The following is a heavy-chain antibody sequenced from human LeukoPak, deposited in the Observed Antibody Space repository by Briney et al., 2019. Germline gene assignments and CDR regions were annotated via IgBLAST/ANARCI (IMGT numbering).Heavy chain of an antibody. V-gene: IGHV5-51*01. CDR3: ASLGMGAAYMDV. D-gene: IGHD6-13*01. Sequence: GESLKISCQASGYSFTTFWIAWVRQMPGKGLDWMGLIFPSDSETRYSPAFQGHVTISADKSTNTAYLQWSSLKASDTAMYYCASLGMGAAYMDVWGKGTTVTVSS. J-gene: IGHJ6*03. CDR1: GYSFTTFW. CDR2: IFPSDSET.